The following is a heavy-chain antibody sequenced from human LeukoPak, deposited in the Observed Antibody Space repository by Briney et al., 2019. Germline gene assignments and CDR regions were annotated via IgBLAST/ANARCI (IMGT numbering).Heavy chain of an antibody. V-gene: IGHV4-38-2*02. CDR2: VYHSGST. D-gene: IGHD6-13*01. Sequence: KPSETLSLTCSVSGNSISSGYYWDWIRQPPGKWLQWIGSVYHSGSTYYNPSLKSRITISVDTSKNQFSLKLSSVTAADTAVYYCARNWYGSSWSEQIYYFDYWGQGTLVTVSS. J-gene: IGHJ4*02. CDR1: GNSISSGYY. CDR3: ARNWYGSSWSEQIYYFDY.